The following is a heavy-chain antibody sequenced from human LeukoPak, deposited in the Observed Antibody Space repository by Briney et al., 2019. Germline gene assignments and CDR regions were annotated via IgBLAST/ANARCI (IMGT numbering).Heavy chain of an antibody. CDR1: GDSFSSNSAA. CDR3: ARQYYDFWSGYRGYYYYYGMDV. CDR2: TYYRSKWYN. V-gene: IGHV6-1*01. J-gene: IGHJ6*02. Sequence: SQTLSITCAISGDSFSSNSAAWNWIRQSPSRGLEWLGRTYYRSKWYNDYAVSVRSRITINPDTSKNQFSLRLNSVTPEDTAVYYCARQYYDFWSGYRGYYYYYGMDVWGQGTTVTVSS. D-gene: IGHD3-3*01.